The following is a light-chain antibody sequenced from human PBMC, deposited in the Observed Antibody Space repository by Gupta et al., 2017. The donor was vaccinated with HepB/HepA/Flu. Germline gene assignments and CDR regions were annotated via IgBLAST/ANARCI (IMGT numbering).Light chain of an antibody. CDR1: QSGLYSSNNKNY. V-gene: IGKV4-1*01. CDR2: WAS. Sequence: DIVMTQSPDSLAVSLGERATINCKSSQSGLYSSNNKNYLAWYQQKPGQPPKLLIYWASTRESGVPDRFSGSGSGTDFTLTISSLQVEDVAVYYCQQDYSTPRTFGQGTKVEIK. J-gene: IGKJ1*01. CDR3: QQDYSTPRT.